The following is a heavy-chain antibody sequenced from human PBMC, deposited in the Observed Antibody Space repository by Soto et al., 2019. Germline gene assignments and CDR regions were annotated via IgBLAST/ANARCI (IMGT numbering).Heavy chain of an antibody. CDR2: INSDGSST. CDR3: ARDVRVRGDYDAFDI. V-gene: IGHV3-74*01. Sequence: EVQLVESGGGLAQPGGSLRLSCAASGFTFSSYWMHWVRQAPGKGLVWVSRINSDGSSTSYADSVKGRFTISRDNAKNTLYLQMNSLRAEDTAVYYCARDVRVRGDYDAFDIWGQGTMLTVSS. D-gene: IGHD4-17*01. J-gene: IGHJ3*02. CDR1: GFTFSSYW.